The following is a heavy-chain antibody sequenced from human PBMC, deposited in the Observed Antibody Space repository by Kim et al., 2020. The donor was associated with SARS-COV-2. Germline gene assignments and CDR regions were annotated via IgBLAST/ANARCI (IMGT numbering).Heavy chain of an antibody. D-gene: IGHD2-15*01. V-gene: IGHV3-23*01. Sequence: SGKGRCTSSGDNAKNTLYLQMNSLRAEDTAVYYCAKDLIVVVVATPTFDPWGQGTLVTVSS. J-gene: IGHJ5*02. CDR3: AKDLIVVVVATPTFDP.